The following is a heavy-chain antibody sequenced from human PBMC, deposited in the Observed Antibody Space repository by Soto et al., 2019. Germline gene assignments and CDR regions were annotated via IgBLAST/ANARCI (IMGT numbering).Heavy chain of an antibody. CDR2: IWYDGSNK. J-gene: IGHJ5*02. CDR3: ARDLDYYDSSGYLNWFDP. Sequence: GESLKISCAASGFPFSSYGMHWVRQAPGKGLEWVAVIWYDGSNKYYADSVKGRFTISRDNSKNTLYLQMNSLRAEDTAVYYCARDLDYYDSSGYLNWFDPWGQGTLVTVSS. V-gene: IGHV3-33*01. D-gene: IGHD3-22*01. CDR1: GFPFSSYG.